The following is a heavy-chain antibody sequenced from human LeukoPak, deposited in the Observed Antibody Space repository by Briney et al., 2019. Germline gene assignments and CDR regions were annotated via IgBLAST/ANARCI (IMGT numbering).Heavy chain of an antibody. V-gene: IGHV3-21*01. CDR3: ARDSGYSTTFDH. CDR2: ISSGSSYI. CDR1: GFTFSTYS. D-gene: IGHD6-13*01. J-gene: IGHJ4*02. Sequence: KAGGSLRLSCAASGFTFSTYSMNWVRQAPGKGLVWVSSISSGSSYIYYADSVKGRFTISRDNAKNSLYLQMNSLRADDTAVYFYARDSGYSTTFDHWGQGTLVTVSS.